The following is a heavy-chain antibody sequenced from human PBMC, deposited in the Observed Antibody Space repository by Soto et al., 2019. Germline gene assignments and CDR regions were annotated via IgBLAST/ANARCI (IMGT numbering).Heavy chain of an antibody. V-gene: IGHV4-34*01. CDR3: ARGRTMVRGVILRFFDY. J-gene: IGHJ4*02. D-gene: IGHD3-10*01. Sequence: SETLSLTCAVYGGSFSGYYWSWIRQPPGKGLEWIGEINHSGSTNYNPSLKSRVTISVGTSKNQFSLKLSSVTAADTAVYYCARGRTMVRGVILRFFDYWGQGTLVTVSS. CDR2: INHSGST. CDR1: GGSFSGYY.